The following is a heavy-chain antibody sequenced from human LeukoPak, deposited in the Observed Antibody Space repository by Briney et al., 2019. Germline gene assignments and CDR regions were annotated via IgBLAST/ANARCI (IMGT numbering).Heavy chain of an antibody. Sequence: KPSETLSLTCTVSGGSIRSYYWSWIRQPPGKGLEWIGYIYYSGSTNYNPSLKSRVTISVDTSKNQFSLKLSSVTAADTAVYYCARELTYHAFDIWGQGTMVTVSS. CDR3: ARELTYHAFDI. CDR1: GGSIRSYY. CDR2: IYYSGST. J-gene: IGHJ3*02. D-gene: IGHD1-14*01. V-gene: IGHV4-59*01.